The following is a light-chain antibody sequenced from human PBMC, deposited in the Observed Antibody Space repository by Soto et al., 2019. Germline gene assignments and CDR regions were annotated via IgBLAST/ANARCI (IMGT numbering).Light chain of an antibody. V-gene: IGLV2-23*01. CDR3: CSYAGSGFHKYV. Sequence: SPLTQAASVSGCPGQSITICCTRTSGDVGTYNFLSCYQQNPGKAPKFIIYVYVRRPSGVSNLFFGSMSGNTASLTISGLRGEDEADYYCCSYAGSGFHKYVFGSRTNVSV. J-gene: IGLJ1*01. CDR2: VYV. CDR1: SGDVGTYNF.